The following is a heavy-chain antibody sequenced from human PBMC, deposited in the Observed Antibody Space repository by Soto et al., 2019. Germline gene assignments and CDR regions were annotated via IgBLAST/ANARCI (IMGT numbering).Heavy chain of an antibody. CDR2: IYYSGST. CDR3: ARGYGNLRLTDY. V-gene: IGHV4-59*01. Sequence: SETLSLTCTVSGGSISSYYWSWIRQPPGKGLEWIGYIYYSGSTNYNPSLKSRVTISLDTSKNQFSLNLSSVTAADTAVYYCARGYGNLRLTDYWGQGTLVTVS. J-gene: IGHJ4*02. D-gene: IGHD5-12*01. CDR1: GGSISSYY.